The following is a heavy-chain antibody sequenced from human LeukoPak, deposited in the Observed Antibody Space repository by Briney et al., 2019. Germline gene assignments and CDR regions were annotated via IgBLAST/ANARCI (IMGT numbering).Heavy chain of an antibody. Sequence: GGSLRLSCAASGFTFSDYYMSWIRQAPGKGLEWVSYISSSGSTIYYVDSVKGRFTISRDNAKNSLYLQMNRLRAEDTAVYYCARASLVGATRYHDAFDIWGQGTMVTVSS. D-gene: IGHD1-26*01. CDR3: ARASLVGATRYHDAFDI. V-gene: IGHV3-11*04. J-gene: IGHJ3*02. CDR2: ISSSGSTI. CDR1: GFTFSDYY.